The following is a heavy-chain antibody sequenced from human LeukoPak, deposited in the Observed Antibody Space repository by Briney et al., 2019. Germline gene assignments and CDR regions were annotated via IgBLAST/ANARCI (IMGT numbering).Heavy chain of an antibody. CDR2: IYWDDDK. CDR1: GFSLNTHRVG. D-gene: IGHD2-21*01. V-gene: IGHV2-5*04. CDR3: VRISRSFVVASDWFFDL. J-gene: IGHJ2*01. Sequence: SGPTLVKPTQTLTLTCTFSGFSLNTHRVGVGWIRQPPGKALEGLALIYWDDDKRYSPSLRTRLTITKEISKNQVVLTMTNMASVDTGTYFCVRISRSFVVASDWFFDLWGSGTLVTVSS.